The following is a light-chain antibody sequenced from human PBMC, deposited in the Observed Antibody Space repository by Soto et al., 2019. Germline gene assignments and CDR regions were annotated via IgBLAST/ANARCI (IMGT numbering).Light chain of an antibody. CDR2: EDI. J-gene: IGLJ2*01. CDR1: SSDVGSYNL. V-gene: IGLV2-23*02. CDR3: CSCPGGATVL. Sequence: QSALTQPASVSGSPGQSITISCIGSSSDVGSYNLVSWYQQLPDKAPKLLIYEDIKRPSGVSHRFAGSKSGNTASLTISGLQSEDEADYYCCSCPGGATVLFGGGTKLTVL.